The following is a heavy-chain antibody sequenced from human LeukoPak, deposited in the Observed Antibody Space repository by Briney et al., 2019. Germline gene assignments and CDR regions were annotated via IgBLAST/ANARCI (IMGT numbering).Heavy chain of an antibody. D-gene: IGHD5-18*01. CDR2: IIPILGIA. Sequence: ASVKVSCKASGGTFSSYAISWVRQAPGQGLEWMGRIIPILGIANYAQKFQGRVTITADKSTSTAYMELSSLRSEDTAVYYCAREEVGGYSYGPFDYWGQGTLVTVSP. CDR3: AREEVGGYSYGPFDY. J-gene: IGHJ4*02. CDR1: GGTFSSYA. V-gene: IGHV1-69*04.